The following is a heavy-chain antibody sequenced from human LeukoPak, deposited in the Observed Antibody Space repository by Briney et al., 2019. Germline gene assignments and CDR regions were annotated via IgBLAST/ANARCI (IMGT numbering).Heavy chain of an antibody. Sequence: GGSLRLSCAASGFIFSSYWMSWVRQAPGKGLEWVANIKQDGSEKYYVDSVKGRFTISRDNAKNSLYLQMNSLRAEDTAVYYCARDSSSLYFDYWGQGTLVTVSS. CDR1: GFIFSSYW. CDR2: IKQDGSEK. D-gene: IGHD6-13*01. J-gene: IGHJ4*02. V-gene: IGHV3-7*01. CDR3: ARDSSSLYFDY.